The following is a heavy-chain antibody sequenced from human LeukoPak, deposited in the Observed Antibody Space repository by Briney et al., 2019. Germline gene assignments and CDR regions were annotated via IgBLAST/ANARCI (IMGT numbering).Heavy chain of an antibody. J-gene: IGHJ3*02. CDR3: ARLIPRIAAAVSNAFDI. CDR1: GGSFSGYY. Sequence: SETLSLTCAVYGGSFSGYYWSWIRQPPGKGLEWIGEINHSGSTNYNPSLKSRVTISVDTSKNQFSLKLSSVTAADTAVYYCARLIPRIAAAVSNAFDIWGQGTMVTVSS. D-gene: IGHD6-13*01. CDR2: INHSGST. V-gene: IGHV4-34*01.